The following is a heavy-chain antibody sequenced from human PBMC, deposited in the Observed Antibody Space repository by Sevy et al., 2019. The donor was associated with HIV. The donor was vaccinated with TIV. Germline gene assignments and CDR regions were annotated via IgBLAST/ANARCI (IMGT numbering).Heavy chain of an antibody. Sequence: SETLSPTCAVYGESFSNYYWSWIRLSPGKGLESIGEIDHSGRSDYNPSLKSRVTMSVDTSKNQFSLKLTSVTAADTAVYYCARGPKPLRSDYGDYRGVGYYFDSWGQGTLVTVSS. D-gene: IGHD4-17*01. CDR2: IDHSGRS. J-gene: IGHJ4*02. CDR3: ARGPKPLRSDYGDYRGVGYYFDS. CDR1: GESFSNYY. V-gene: IGHV4-34*01.